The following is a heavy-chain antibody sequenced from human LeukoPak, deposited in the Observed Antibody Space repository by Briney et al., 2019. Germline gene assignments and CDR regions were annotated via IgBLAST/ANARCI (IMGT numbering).Heavy chain of an antibody. Sequence: SETLSLTCSVSGDSISTSYNYWGRIRQPPGKGLEWIGSIYYSGGTYYNPSLKSRVTISVDTSKNQFSLKLSSVTAADTAVYYCARRRRGYHVDPWGQGNLVTVSS. J-gene: IGHJ5*02. D-gene: IGHD5-24*01. V-gene: IGHV4-39*01. CDR3: ARRRRGYHVDP. CDR1: GDSISTSYNY. CDR2: IYYSGGT.